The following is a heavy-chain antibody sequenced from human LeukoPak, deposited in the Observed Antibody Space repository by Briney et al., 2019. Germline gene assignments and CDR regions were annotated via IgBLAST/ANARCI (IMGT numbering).Heavy chain of an antibody. V-gene: IGHV1-18*01. J-gene: IGHJ5*02. CDR1: GYTFTSYG. D-gene: IGHD2-15*01. CDR3: ARDLRSFYCSGGSCYSGWFDP. CDR2: ISAYNGNT. Sequence: SVKVSCKASGYTFTSYGISWVRQAPGQGLEWMGWISAYNGNTNYAQKLQGRVTMTTDTSTSTAYMELRSLRSDDTAVYYCARDLRSFYCSGGSCYSGWFDPWGQGTLVTVSS.